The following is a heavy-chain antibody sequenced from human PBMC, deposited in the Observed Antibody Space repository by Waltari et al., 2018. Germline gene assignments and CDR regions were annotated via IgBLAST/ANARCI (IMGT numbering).Heavy chain of an antibody. V-gene: IGHV5-51*03. D-gene: IGHD3-22*01. CDR2: IYPGDSDT. J-gene: IGHJ4*02. Sequence: EVQLVQSGAEVKKPGESLKISCKGSGDSFHCYWIGRVGQMPGKGLVWMGIIYPGDSDTRYSPSFQGQVTISADKSISTAYLQWRSLKASDTAMYYCARRYDNSGYFPIWGQGTLVSVSS. CDR3: ARRYDNSGYFPI. CDR1: GDSFHCYW.